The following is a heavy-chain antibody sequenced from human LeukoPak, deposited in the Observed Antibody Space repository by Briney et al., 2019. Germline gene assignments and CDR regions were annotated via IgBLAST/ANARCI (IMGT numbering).Heavy chain of an antibody. CDR2: IYYSGST. Sequence: SETLSLTCTVSGGSISSYYWSWIRQPPGKGLEWIGYIYYSGSTNYNPSLKSRVTISVDTSKNQFSLKLSSVTAADTAVYYCARVFYDSSGYLFDYWGQGTLVTVPS. CDR3: ARVFYDSSGYLFDY. J-gene: IGHJ4*02. CDR1: GGSISSYY. D-gene: IGHD3-22*01. V-gene: IGHV4-59*01.